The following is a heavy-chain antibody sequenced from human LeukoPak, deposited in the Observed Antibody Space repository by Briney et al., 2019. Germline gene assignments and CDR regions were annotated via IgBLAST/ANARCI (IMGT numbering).Heavy chain of an antibody. CDR1: GFTFSTYS. Sequence: GSLRLSCAASGFTFSTYSMNWVRQPPGKGLEWIGEINHSGSTNYNPSLKSRVTISVDTSKNQFSLKLSSVTAADTAVYYCARKLAARPRAFDIWGQGTMVTVSS. CDR3: ARKLAARPRAFDI. CDR2: INHSGST. D-gene: IGHD6-6*01. V-gene: IGHV4-34*01. J-gene: IGHJ3*02.